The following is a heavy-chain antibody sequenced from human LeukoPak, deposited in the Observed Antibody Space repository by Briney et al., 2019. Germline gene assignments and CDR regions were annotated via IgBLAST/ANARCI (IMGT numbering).Heavy chain of an antibody. V-gene: IGHV3-30-3*01. D-gene: IGHD2-2*01. CDR3: ARAYCSSTSCPSHYYYYMDV. J-gene: IGHJ6*03. CDR2: ISYDGSNK. Sequence: GGSLRLSCAASGFTFSSYAMHWVRQAPGKGLEWVAVISYDGSNKYYADSVKGRFTISRDNSKNTLYLQMNSLRAEDTAVYYCARAYCSSTSCPSHYYYYMDVWGKGTTVTVSS. CDR1: GFTFSSYA.